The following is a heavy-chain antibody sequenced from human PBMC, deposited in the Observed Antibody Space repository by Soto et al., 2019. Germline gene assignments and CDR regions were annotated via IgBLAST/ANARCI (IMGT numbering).Heavy chain of an antibody. CDR2: IYWDDDK. Sequence: SGPTLVNPTQTLTLTCTFSGLSLSTSGVGVGWTRQPPGKALEGLALIYWDDDKRYSPSLKSRLTITKDTSKNQVVLTMTNMDPVDTATYYCAFTNALLWFGEPMDTGFYFDFWGQGTLVTVSS. CDR1: GLSLSTSGVG. CDR3: AFTNALLWFGEPMDTGFYFDF. J-gene: IGHJ4*02. D-gene: IGHD3-10*01. V-gene: IGHV2-5*02.